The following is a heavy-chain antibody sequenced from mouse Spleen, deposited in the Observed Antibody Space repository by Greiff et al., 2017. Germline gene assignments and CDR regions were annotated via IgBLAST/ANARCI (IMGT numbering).Heavy chain of an antibody. CDR3: AREGASLLWFAY. J-gene: IGHJ3*01. CDR1: GYAFSSSW. D-gene: IGHD1-2*01. Sequence: VQLQQSGPELVKPGASVKISCKASGYAFSSSWMNWVKQRPGKGLEWIGRIYPGDGDTNYNGKFKGKATLTADKSSSTAYMQLSSLTSEDSAVYFCAREGASLLWFAYWGQGTLVTVSA. V-gene: IGHV1-82*01. CDR2: IYPGDGDT.